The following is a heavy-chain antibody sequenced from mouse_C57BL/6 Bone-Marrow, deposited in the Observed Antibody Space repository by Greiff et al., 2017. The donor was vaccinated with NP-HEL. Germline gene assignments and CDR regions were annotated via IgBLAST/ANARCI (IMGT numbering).Heavy chain of an antibody. V-gene: IGHV3-6*01. CDR3: AKGGYYGSSHGYYFDY. D-gene: IGHD1-1*01. Sequence: EVKLMESGPGLVKPSQSLSLTCSVTGYSITSGYYWNWIRQFPGNKLEWMGYISYDGSNNYNPSLKNRISITRDTSKNQFFLKLNSVTTEDTATYFCAKGGYYGSSHGYYFDYWGQGTPLTVSS. J-gene: IGHJ2*01. CDR1: GYSITSGYY. CDR2: ISYDGSN.